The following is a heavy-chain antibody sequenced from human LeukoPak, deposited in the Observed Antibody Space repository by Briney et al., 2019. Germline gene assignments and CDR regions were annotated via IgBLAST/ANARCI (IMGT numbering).Heavy chain of an antibody. V-gene: IGHV1-2*02. J-gene: IGHJ4*02. Sequence: GASVKVSCKASGYTFTGYYMHWVRQAPGQGLEWMGWINPNSGGTNYAQKFQGRVTTTRDTSISTAYMELSRLRSDDTAVYYCARLMGSYSSGWYRDYWGQGTLVTVSS. D-gene: IGHD6-19*01. CDR2: INPNSGGT. CDR3: ARLMGSYSSGWYRDY. CDR1: GYTFTGYY.